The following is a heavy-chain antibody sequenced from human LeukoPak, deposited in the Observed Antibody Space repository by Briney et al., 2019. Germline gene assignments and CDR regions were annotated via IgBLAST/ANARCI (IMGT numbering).Heavy chain of an antibody. CDR1: GFIFSGYW. J-gene: IGHJ4*02. V-gene: IGHV3-7*03. CDR2: IKQDGSEK. D-gene: IGHD2-8*02. CDR3: VRWGAWSSFDY. Sequence: PGGSLRLSCVGSGFIFSGYWMSWVRQAPGKGLEWVANIKQDGSEKYYADSVRGRFNISRENTKNSLSLQMNSLTVDDTAVYYCVRWGAWSSFDYWGQGTPVTAST.